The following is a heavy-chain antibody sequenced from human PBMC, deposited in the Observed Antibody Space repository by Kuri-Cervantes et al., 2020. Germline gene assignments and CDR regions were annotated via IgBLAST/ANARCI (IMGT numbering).Heavy chain of an antibody. CDR3: ARGSSRDCGGDCWLPDY. V-gene: IGHV1-2*04. CDR1: GYTFTGYY. Sequence: ASVKVSCKASGYTFTGYYMHWVRQAPGQGLEWMGWINPNSGCTNYAQKFQGWVTMTRDTSISTAYMELSRLKSDDTAVYYCARGSSRDCGGDCWLPDYWGQGTLVTVSS. J-gene: IGHJ4*02. CDR2: INPNSGCT. D-gene: IGHD2-21*02.